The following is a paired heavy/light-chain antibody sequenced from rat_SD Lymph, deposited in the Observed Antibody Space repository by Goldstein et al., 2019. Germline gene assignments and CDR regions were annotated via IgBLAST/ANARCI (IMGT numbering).Heavy chain of an antibody. CDR2: IWGDGST. V-gene: IGHV2-77*01. CDR1: GFSLTSYG. Sequence: QVQMKETGPGLVQTTQTLSVTCTVSGFSLTSYGVHWVRQAPGKGLEWMGIIWGDGSTNYNSALKSRLSISRDTSKSQVFLTMNSLQTDDTAVYYCARNWDYFDYWGQGVMVTVSS. D-gene: IGHD5-1*01. CDR3: ARNWDYFDY. J-gene: IGHJ2*01.
Light chain of an antibody. CDR3: LQYDEYPYT. Sequence: DIQLTQSPSSMSASLGDRVSLTCQSSQGIGNYLSWYQHKPGKPPKPMIYYATNLADGVPSRFSGSRSGSDYSLTISSLESEDTAIYYCLQYDEYPYTFGAGTKLELK. CDR2: YAT. V-gene: IGKV14S4*01. J-gene: IGKJ2-3*01. CDR1: QGIGNY.